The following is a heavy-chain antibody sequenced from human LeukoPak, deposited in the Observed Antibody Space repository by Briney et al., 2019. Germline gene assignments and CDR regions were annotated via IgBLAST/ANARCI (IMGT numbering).Heavy chain of an antibody. V-gene: IGHV3-48*03. CDR1: GFTFSNYD. D-gene: IGHD6-19*01. CDR2: ISSSGNTI. J-gene: IGHJ3*02. Sequence: GGSLRLSCAASGFTFSNYDMNWVRQAPGKGLEWVSYISSSGNTIYCADSVKGRFSISRDNAKNSLFLQMSSLRAEDTAIYYCARAHSGYSSGWDDAFDIWGQGTMVTVSS. CDR3: ARAHSGYSSGWDDAFDI.